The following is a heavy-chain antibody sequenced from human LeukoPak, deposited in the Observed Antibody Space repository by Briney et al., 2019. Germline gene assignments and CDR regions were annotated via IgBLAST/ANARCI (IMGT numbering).Heavy chain of an antibody. CDR3: ARLIIAVAGTAIDY. CDR2: INPNSGGT. Sequence: ASVKVSCKASGYTFTGYYMHWVRQAPGQGLEWMGRINPNSGGTNYAQKFQGRVTMTRDTSISTAYMELSRLRSDDTAVYYCARLIIAVAGTAIDYWGQGTLVTVSS. D-gene: IGHD6-19*01. V-gene: IGHV1-2*06. J-gene: IGHJ4*02. CDR1: GYTFTGYY.